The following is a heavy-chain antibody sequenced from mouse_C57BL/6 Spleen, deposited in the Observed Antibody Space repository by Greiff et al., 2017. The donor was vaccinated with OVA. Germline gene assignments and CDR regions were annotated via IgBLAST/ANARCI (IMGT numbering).Heavy chain of an antibody. J-gene: IGHJ3*01. V-gene: IGHV1-15*01. CDR1: GYTFTDYE. CDR2: IDPETGGT. Sequence: QVQLQQSGAELVRPGASVTLSCKASGYTFTDYEMHWVKQTPVHGLEWIGAIDPETGGTAYNQKFKGKAILTADKSSSTAYMELRSLTSEDSAVYYCTRVVPDYYGSSSWFAYWGQGTLVTVSA. CDR3: TRVVPDYYGSSSWFAY. D-gene: IGHD1-1*01.